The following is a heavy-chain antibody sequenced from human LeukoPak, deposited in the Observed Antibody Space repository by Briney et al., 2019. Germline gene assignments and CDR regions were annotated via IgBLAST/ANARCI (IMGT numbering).Heavy chain of an antibody. V-gene: IGHV3-23*01. J-gene: IGHJ6*02. D-gene: IGHD1-26*01. Sequence: GGSLRLSCAASGFTFSSYAMSWVRQAPGKGLEWVSAISGSGGSTYYADSVKGRFTISRDNSKNTLYLQMNSLRAEDTAVYYCAKDPSVGATRDLYGMDVWGQGTTVTVSS. CDR3: AKDPSVGATRDLYGMDV. CDR2: ISGSGGST. CDR1: GFTFSSYA.